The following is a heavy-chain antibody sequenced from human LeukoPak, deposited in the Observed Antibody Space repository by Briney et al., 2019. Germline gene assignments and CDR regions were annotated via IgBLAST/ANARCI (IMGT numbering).Heavy chain of an antibody. Sequence: SETLSLTCTVSGGSISSSSYYWGWIRQPPGKGLEWIGSIYYSGSTYYNPSLKSRVTISVDTSKNQFSLKLSSVTAADTAVYYCARVEYSSGWPIDYWGQGTLVTVSS. CDR3: ARVEYSSGWPIDY. CDR1: GGSISSSSYY. J-gene: IGHJ4*02. V-gene: IGHV4-39*07. CDR2: IYYSGST. D-gene: IGHD6-19*01.